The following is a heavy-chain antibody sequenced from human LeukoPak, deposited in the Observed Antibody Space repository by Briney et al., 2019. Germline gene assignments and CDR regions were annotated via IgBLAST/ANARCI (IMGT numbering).Heavy chain of an antibody. Sequence: MPSETLSLTCAVYGGSFSGYYWSWIRQPPGKGLEWIGEINHSGSTNYNPSLKSRVTISVDTSKNQFSLKLSSVTAADTAVYYCARGGYCSSTSCYSPYYYGMDVWGQGTTVTVSS. D-gene: IGHD2-2*01. CDR1: GGSFSGYY. J-gene: IGHJ6*02. V-gene: IGHV4-34*01. CDR2: INHSGST. CDR3: ARGGYCSSTSCYSPYYYGMDV.